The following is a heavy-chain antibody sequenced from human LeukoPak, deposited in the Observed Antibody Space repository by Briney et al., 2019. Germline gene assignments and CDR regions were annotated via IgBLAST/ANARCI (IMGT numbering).Heavy chain of an antibody. D-gene: IGHD3-10*02. J-gene: IGHJ5*02. V-gene: IGHV4-34*01. CDR2: INHSGST. CDR3: ARAPTFGYWFDP. CDR1: GGSFSGYY. Sequence: SETLSLTCAVYGGSFSGYYWSWNRQPPGKGLEWIGEINHSGSTNYNPSLKSRVTISVDTSKNQFSLKLSSVTAADTAVYYYARAPTFGYWFDPWGQGTLVTVSS.